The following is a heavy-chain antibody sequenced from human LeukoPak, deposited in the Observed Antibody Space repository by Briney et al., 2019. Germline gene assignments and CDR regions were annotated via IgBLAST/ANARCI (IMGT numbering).Heavy chain of an antibody. CDR2: IYSGGSR. CDR1: GFTVSSNY. D-gene: IGHD6-19*01. J-gene: IGHJ4*02. CDR3: ARASRASGWYIDEC. Sequence: GGSLRLPCAASGFTVSSNYMSWVRQAPGKGLEWVSVIYSGGSRYYADSVKGRFTISRDNAKNLLYLQLSSLRAEDSAVYYCARASRASGWYIDECWGQGTLVTVSS. V-gene: IGHV3-53*01.